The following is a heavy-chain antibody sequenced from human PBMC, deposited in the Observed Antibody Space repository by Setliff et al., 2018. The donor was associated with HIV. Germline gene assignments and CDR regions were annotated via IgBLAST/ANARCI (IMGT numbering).Heavy chain of an antibody. D-gene: IGHD2-2*03. J-gene: IGHJ4*02. V-gene: IGHV3-23*01. CDR3: AKVDNGHCTSASCRDFDY. CDR1: EITLSGYS. Sequence: GASLKLSCAASEITLSGYSMSWVRQVPGKGLEWVSAIDPSGSRIFYSDSVKGRFTISRDNSKNTLYLQMNSLTAEDTAVYYCAKVDNGHCTSASCRDFDYWGQGTLVTVSS. CDR2: IDPSGSRI.